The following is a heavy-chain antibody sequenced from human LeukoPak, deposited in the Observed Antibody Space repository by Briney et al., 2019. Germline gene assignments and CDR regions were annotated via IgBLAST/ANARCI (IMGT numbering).Heavy chain of an antibody. J-gene: IGHJ6*03. D-gene: IGHD3-10*01. V-gene: IGHV1-2*06. CDR1: GYTFTGYY. CDR2: INPNSGGT. Sequence: ASVKVSCKASGYTFTGYYMHWVRQAPGQGLEWMGRINPNSGGTNYAQKFQGRVTMTRDTSISTAYMELSRLRSDDTAVYHCARGYSSGAYYYYMDVWGKGTTVTVSS. CDR3: ARGYSSGAYYYYMDV.